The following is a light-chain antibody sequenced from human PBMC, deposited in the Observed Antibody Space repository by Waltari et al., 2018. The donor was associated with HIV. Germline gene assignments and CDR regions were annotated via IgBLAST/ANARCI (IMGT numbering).Light chain of an antibody. Sequence: EIVLTQSPGTLSLSPGERATLSCRARQSVTTYLAWYQQKPGPAPRLLSYGAASRATGIPDRFSGSGSGTDFTLTISRLEPEDFAMFYCQQYAGSPLTFGGGTKVEIK. J-gene: IGKJ4*01. CDR1: QSVTTY. CDR3: QQYAGSPLT. V-gene: IGKV3-20*01. CDR2: GAA.